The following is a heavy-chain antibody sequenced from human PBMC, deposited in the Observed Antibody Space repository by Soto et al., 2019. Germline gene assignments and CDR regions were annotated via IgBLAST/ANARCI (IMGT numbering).Heavy chain of an antibody. V-gene: IGHV3-9*01. CDR3: AKDSTYYYDSSGLAIDY. Sequence: EVQLVESGGGLVQPGRSLRLSCAASGFTFDDYAMHWVRQAPGQGLEWVSGISWHSGSIGYADSVKGRFTISRDNAKNSLYLQMNSLRAEDTALYYCAKDSTYYYDSSGLAIDYWGQGTLVTVSS. CDR2: ISWHSGSI. CDR1: GFTFDDYA. D-gene: IGHD3-22*01. J-gene: IGHJ4*02.